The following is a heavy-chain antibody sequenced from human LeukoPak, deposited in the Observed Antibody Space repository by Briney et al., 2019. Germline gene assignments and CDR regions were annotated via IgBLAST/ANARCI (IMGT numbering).Heavy chain of an antibody. CDR3: ARDSRGADFWSGYYTDYYYYGMDV. Sequence: SETLSLTCTVSGGSISSYCWSWIRQPPGKGLEWIGYIYYSGSTNYNPSLKSRVTISVDTSKNQFSLKLSSVTAADTAVYYCARDSRGADFWSGYYTDYYYYGMDVWGQGTTVTVSS. J-gene: IGHJ6*02. D-gene: IGHD3-3*01. CDR1: GGSISSYC. CDR2: IYYSGST. V-gene: IGHV4-59*01.